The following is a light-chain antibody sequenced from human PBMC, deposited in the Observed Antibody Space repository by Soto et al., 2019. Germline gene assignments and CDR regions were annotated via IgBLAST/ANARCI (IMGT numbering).Light chain of an antibody. CDR3: QQYNDFLIT. CDR1: QSVRSN. CDR2: GAS. J-gene: IGKJ5*01. Sequence: EIVMTQSPATLSVSPGERASLSCRASQSVRSNLAWYQQKPGQAPRLLIYGASTRATGIPVRFSGSGSGTAFTLTISSLQSEDFALYSCQQYNDFLITFGQGTRLEIK. V-gene: IGKV3-15*01.